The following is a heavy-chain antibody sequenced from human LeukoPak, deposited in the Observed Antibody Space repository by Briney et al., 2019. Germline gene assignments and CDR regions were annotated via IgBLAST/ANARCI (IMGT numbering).Heavy chain of an antibody. J-gene: IGHJ4*02. V-gene: IGHV4-61*02. Sequence: PSETLSLTCTVSGGSISSGSYYWSWIRQPAGKGLEWIGRIYTSGSTNYNPSLKSRVTISVDTSKNQFSLKLSSVTAADTAVYYCASYGSGRYYFDYWGQGTLVTVSS. CDR2: IYTSGST. CDR1: GGSISSGSYY. CDR3: ASYGSGRYYFDY. D-gene: IGHD3-10*01.